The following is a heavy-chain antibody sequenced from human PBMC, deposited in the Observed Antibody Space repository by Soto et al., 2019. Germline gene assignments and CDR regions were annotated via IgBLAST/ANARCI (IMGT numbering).Heavy chain of an antibody. J-gene: IGHJ1*01. Sequence: QVRLQESGPGLVKASETLSLTCTGSGVSITSYFWRWIPQAPGKGLDWVGSISFSGATYSHPSLKCLAALSVYTSEHHLSLTLSSVTSADTAVYFCARDRRDGYKLYFEFCGQGNQVTVSS. V-gene: IGHV4-59*01. CDR2: ISFSGAT. D-gene: IGHD3-9*01. CDR3: ARDRRDGYKLYFEF. CDR1: GVSITSYF.